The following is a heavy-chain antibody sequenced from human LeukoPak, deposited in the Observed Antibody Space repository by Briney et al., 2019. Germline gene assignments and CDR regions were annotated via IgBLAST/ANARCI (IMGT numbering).Heavy chain of an antibody. CDR2: IHGDGIST. V-gene: IGHV3-74*01. CDR1: GFTFSTYL. CDR3: ASGELDSLYYFDY. D-gene: IGHD1-1*01. J-gene: IGHJ4*02. Sequence: GGSLRLSCAASGFTFSTYLMHWVRQAPGKGLVWVSRIHGDGISTTYADSVKGRFTISRDNAKNTLYLQMDSLRAEDTAVYFCASGELDSLYYFDYWGQGTLVTVSS.